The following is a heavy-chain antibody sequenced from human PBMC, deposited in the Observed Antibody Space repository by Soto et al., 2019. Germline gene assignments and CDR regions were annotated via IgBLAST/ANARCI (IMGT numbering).Heavy chain of an antibody. CDR1: GGTFSSYA. J-gene: IGHJ5*02. CDR3: ARDLAVAGTGGNWFDP. D-gene: IGHD6-19*01. Sequence: SVKVSCKASGGTFSSYAISWVRQAPGQGLEWMGGIIPIFGTANYAQKFQGRVTITADESTSTAYMELRSLRSDDTAVYYCARDLAVAGTGGNWFDPWGRGTLVTVSS. CDR2: IIPIFGTA. V-gene: IGHV1-69*13.